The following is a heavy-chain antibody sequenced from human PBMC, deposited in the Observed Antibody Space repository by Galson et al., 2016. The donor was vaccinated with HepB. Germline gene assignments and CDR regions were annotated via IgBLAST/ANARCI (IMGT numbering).Heavy chain of an antibody. CDR1: GFPFSTYG. D-gene: IGHD3-16*01. J-gene: IGHJ3*02. Sequence: SLRLSCAASGFPFSTYGMHWVRQAPGKGLEWVAVIWYDGSNHYYADSVKGRFTISRDISKNILYLQMNSLRAEDTALYYCARDAFPDDACDIWGQGTMVTVSS. V-gene: IGHV3-33*01. CDR2: IWYDGSNH. CDR3: ARDAFPDDACDI.